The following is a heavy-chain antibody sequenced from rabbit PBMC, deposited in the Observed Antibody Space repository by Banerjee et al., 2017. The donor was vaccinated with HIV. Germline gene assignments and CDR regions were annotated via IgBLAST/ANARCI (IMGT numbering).Heavy chain of an antibody. D-gene: IGHD4-1*01. V-gene: IGHV1S45*01. CDR3: ARDLAGVIGWNFKL. Sequence: QEQLVESGGGLVTLGGSLALSCKVSGIDFSSYGISWVRQAPGKGLEWIAYINTSTGNTVYASWAKGRFTISKTSSTTVTLQMTSLTAADTATYFCARDLAGVIGWNFKLWGPGTLVTV. CDR2: INTSTGNT. J-gene: IGHJ4*01. CDR1: GIDFSSYG.